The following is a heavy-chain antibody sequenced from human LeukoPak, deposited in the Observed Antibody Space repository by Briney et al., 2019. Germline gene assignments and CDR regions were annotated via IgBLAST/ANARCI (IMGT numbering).Heavy chain of an antibody. D-gene: IGHD3-10*01. V-gene: IGHV3-23*01. J-gene: IGHJ6*03. CDR3: AKLSKLRLLWFGRTLNWDYMDV. CDR1: GFTVSSNY. CDR2: ISGSGGST. Sequence: PGGSLRLSCAASGFTVSSNYMSWVRQAPGKGLEWVSSISGSGGSTYYADSVKGRFSISRDNSTDTLDLQVNSLRADDTAVYYCAKLSKLRLLWFGRTLNWDYMDVWGKGTTVTISS.